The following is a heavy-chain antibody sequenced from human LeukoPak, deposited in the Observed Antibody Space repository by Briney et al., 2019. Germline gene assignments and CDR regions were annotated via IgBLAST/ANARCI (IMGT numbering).Heavy chain of an antibody. D-gene: IGHD1-7*01. V-gene: IGHV4-38-2*02. CDR2: IYHSGST. J-gene: IGHJ5*02. Sequence: SETLSLTCTVPGYSISSGYYWGWIRQPPGKGLEWIGSIYHSGSTYYNPSLKSRVTISVDTSKNQFSLKLSSVTAADTAVYYCARGMGENWNCFRNWFDPWGQGTLVTVSS. CDR1: GYSISSGYY. CDR3: ARGMGENWNCFRNWFDP.